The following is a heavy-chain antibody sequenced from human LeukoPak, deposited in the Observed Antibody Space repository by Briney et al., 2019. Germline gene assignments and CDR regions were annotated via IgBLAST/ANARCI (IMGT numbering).Heavy chain of an antibody. CDR1: GFTFSSYA. D-gene: IGHD3-10*01. CDR3: ARYYGSGKLDY. Sequence: PGGSLRLSCAASGFTFSSYAMHWVRQAPGKGLEWVAVISYDGSNKDYADSVKGRFTISRDNSKNTLYLQMNSLRAEDTAVYYCARYYGSGKLDYWGQGTLVTVSS. V-gene: IGHV3-30-3*01. CDR2: ISYDGSNK. J-gene: IGHJ4*02.